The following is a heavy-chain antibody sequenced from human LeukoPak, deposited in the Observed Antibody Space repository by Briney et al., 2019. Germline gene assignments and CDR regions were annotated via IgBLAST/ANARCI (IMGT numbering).Heavy chain of an antibody. CDR2: IKQDGSEK. J-gene: IGHJ3*02. D-gene: IGHD5/OR15-5a*01. Sequence: GSLRLSCAASGFTFSSYWMSWVRQAPGKGLEWVANIKQDGSEKYYVDSVKGRFTISRDNAKNSLYLQMNSLRAEDTAVYSCARASTYDAFDIWGQGTMVTVSS. CDR3: ARASTYDAFDI. V-gene: IGHV3-7*01. CDR1: GFTFSSYW.